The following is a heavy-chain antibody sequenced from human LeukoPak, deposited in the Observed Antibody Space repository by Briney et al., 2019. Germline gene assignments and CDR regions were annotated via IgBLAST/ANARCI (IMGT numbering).Heavy chain of an antibody. CDR3: ARSEYSSSWHWFDP. Sequence: SVKLSCKASGGTFSSYTISWVRQAPGQGLEWMGRIIPILGIANYAQKFQGRVTITADKSTSTAYMQLSSLRSEDTAVYYCARSEYSSSWHWFDPWGQGTLVTVAS. V-gene: IGHV1-69*02. J-gene: IGHJ5*02. D-gene: IGHD6-13*01. CDR2: IIPILGIA. CDR1: GGTFSSYT.